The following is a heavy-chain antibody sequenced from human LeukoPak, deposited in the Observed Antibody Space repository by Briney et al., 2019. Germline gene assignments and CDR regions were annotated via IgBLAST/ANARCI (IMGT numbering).Heavy chain of an antibody. CDR3: ARVQSYGDYRY. CDR2: IKQDGSEK. J-gene: IGHJ4*02. V-gene: IGHV3-7*01. CDR1: GFTFSSYW. Sequence: GGSLRLSCAASGFTFSSYWMSWVRQAPGNGLEWGANIKQDGSEKYYVDSVKGRFTISRDNAKNSLYLQMNSLRAEDTAVYYCARVQSYGDYRYWGQGTLVTVSS. D-gene: IGHD4-17*01.